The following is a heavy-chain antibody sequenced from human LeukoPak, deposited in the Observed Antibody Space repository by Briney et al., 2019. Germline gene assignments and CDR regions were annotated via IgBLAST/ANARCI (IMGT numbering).Heavy chain of an antibody. V-gene: IGHV3-74*01. D-gene: IGHD1-20*01. CDR3: ARDVNWNQVDY. CDR1: GFPFNTHW. CDR2: INTDGRPT. Sequence: GGSLRLSCAVSGFPFNTHWMLWVRQPPGKGLVWILHINTDGRPTNYADSVKGRFTISRDNARNMFYLQKNSLRAEDTAVYYCARDVNWNQVDYWGQGSLVTVSS. J-gene: IGHJ4*02.